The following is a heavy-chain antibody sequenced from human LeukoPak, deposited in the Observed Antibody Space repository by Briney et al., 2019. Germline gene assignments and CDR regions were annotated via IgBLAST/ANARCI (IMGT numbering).Heavy chain of an antibody. Sequence: GGSLRLSCVASGFTFSVSWVTWVRQAPGKGLEWVANIDKHGNGKYYVDSEKGRFAVSRDYASNSVFLQMDSLRAEDTSVYYCARDAGWGYYDLWGQGTPVTVSS. CDR3: ARDAGWGYYDL. CDR1: GFTFSVSW. D-gene: IGHD1-26*01. V-gene: IGHV3-7*01. CDR2: IDKHGNGK. J-gene: IGHJ4*02.